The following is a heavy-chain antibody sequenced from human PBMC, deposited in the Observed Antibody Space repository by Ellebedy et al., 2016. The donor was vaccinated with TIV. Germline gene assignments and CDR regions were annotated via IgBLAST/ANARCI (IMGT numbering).Heavy chain of an antibody. V-gene: IGHV3-30*02. Sequence: PGGSLRLSCAASGFSFRSYWMSWVRQAPGKGLEWVTFIRYDCSDKYYADSVKGRFTVSRDNSKNTLTLQMNSLRPEDTAVYYCAKVLFAFGEFESPFDPWGQGTLVIVSS. D-gene: IGHD3-10*01. CDR2: IRYDCSDK. CDR3: AKVLFAFGEFESPFDP. J-gene: IGHJ5*02. CDR1: GFSFRSYW.